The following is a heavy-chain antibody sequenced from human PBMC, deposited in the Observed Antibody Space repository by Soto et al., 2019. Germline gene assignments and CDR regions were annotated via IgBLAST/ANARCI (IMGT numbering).Heavy chain of an antibody. J-gene: IGHJ6*02. CDR3: ARGPNPIVSGILTGYYRGYYYYYGMDV. D-gene: IGHD3-9*01. CDR2: IWYDGSNK. CDR1: GFTFSSYG. V-gene: IGHV3-33*01. Sequence: GGSLRLSCAASGFTFSSYGMHWVRQAPGKGLEWVAVIWYDGSNKYYADSVKGRFTISRDNSKNTLYLQMNSLRAEDTAVYYCARGPNPIVSGILTGYYRGYYYYYGMDVWGQGTTVTVSS.